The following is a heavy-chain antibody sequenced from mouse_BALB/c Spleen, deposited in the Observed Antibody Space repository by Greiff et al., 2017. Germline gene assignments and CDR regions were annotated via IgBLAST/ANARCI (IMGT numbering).Heavy chain of an antibody. CDR2: ICSGSSTI. J-gene: IGHJ2*01. Sequence: EVQLVESGGGLVQPGGSRNLSCAASGFTFSSFGMHWVRQAPEKGLEWVAYICSGSSTIYYADTVKGRFTITRDNPKNTLFLQMTSLRSEDTAMYDCTRDSADPDYWGQGTTLTVSS. CDR1: GFTFSSFG. CDR3: TRDSADPDY. D-gene: IGHD3-2*01. V-gene: IGHV5-17*02.